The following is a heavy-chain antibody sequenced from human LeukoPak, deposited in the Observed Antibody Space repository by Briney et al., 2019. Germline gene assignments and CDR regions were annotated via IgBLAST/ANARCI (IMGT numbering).Heavy chain of an antibody. D-gene: IGHD2-15*01. CDR2: ISSSSSTI. CDR1: GFTFSSYS. V-gene: IGHV3-48*02. J-gene: IGHJ4*02. Sequence: PGGSLRLSCAASGFTFSSYSMNWVRQAPGKGLEWVSYISSSSSTIYYIDSVKGRFTISRDNAKNSLYLQMNSLRDEDTAVYYCARYCSGGSCYSPFSFDYWGQGTLVTVSS. CDR3: ARYCSGGSCYSPFSFDY.